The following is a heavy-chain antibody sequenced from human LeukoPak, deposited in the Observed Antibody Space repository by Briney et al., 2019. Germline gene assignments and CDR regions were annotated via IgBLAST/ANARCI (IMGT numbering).Heavy chain of an antibody. V-gene: IGHV1-2*02. J-gene: IGHJ3*02. CDR2: INPNSGGT. CDR1: GSTFTGYY. D-gene: IGHD5-18*01. Sequence: ASVKVSCKASGSTFTGYYMHWVRLAPGPGLEWMGWINPNSGGTKYAQKFQGRVTMTRDTSISTAYMELSRLRSDDTAVYYCARDGGYIPGRDAFDIWGQGTMVTVSS. CDR3: ARDGGYIPGRDAFDI.